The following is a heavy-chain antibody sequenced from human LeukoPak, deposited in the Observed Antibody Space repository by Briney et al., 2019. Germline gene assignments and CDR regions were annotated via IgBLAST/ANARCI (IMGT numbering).Heavy chain of an antibody. J-gene: IGHJ3*02. CDR2: INWNGDST. CDR1: GFTFDEYG. V-gene: IGHV3-20*04. Sequence: GGSLRLSCAASGFTFDEYGMSWVRQGPGKGLEWVSAINWNGDSTGYADSVRGRFTISRDNAKNSLYLQMNSLRAEDTALYYCARCSRSSTDCYNEFDIWGQGTMVTVSS. CDR3: ARCSRSSTDCYNEFDI. D-gene: IGHD2-2*02.